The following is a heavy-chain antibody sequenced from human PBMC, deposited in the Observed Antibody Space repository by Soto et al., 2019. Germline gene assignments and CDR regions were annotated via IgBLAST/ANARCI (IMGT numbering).Heavy chain of an antibody. CDR2: ISSSSSTI. CDR3: ARDYNDILTGYSYYYGMDV. CDR1: GFTFSSYS. J-gene: IGHJ6*02. Sequence: HPGGSLRLSCAASGFTFSSYSMNWVRQAPGKGLEWVSYISSSSSTIYYADSVKGRFTISRDNAKNSLYLQMNSLRDEDTAVYYCARDYNDILTGYSYYYGMDVWGQGTTVTVSS. D-gene: IGHD3-9*01. V-gene: IGHV3-48*02.